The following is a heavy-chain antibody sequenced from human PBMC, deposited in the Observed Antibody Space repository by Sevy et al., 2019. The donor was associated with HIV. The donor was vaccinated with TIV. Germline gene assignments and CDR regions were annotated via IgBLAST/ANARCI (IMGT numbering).Heavy chain of an antibody. CDR2: ISGSGTRT. V-gene: IGHV3-23*01. J-gene: IGHJ6*03. Sequence: GGSLRLSCAVSGFSFDSYGMTWVRQAPGEGLEWVSAISGSGTRTYYADSVKGRFIISRDNSKNTLDLQMNSLRAEDTAIYYCAKGGGGHYDPDEIAYYFYYYNMDVWGKGTTVTVSS. CDR1: GFSFDSYG. D-gene: IGHD3-22*01. CDR3: AKGGGGHYDPDEIAYYFYYYNMDV.